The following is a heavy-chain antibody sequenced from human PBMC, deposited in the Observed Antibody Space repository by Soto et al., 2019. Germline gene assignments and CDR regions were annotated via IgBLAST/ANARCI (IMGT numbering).Heavy chain of an antibody. Sequence: QVQLQESGPRLVKPSETLSLTCIVSGGSISNYYWSWIRQPPGKGLEWIGYIYYSGSTNYNPSLQSRVTISVDTSKNQVSLKLSSVTAADTAVYYCARAVLPATAPFDYWGQGTLVTVSS. D-gene: IGHD2-2*01. CDR3: ARAVLPATAPFDY. V-gene: IGHV4-59*01. J-gene: IGHJ4*02. CDR2: IYYSGST. CDR1: GGSISNYY.